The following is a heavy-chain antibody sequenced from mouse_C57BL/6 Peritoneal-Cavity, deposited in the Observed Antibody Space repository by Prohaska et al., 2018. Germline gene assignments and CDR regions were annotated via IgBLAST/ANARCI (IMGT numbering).Heavy chain of an antibody. D-gene: IGHD2-1*01. Sequence: EVQLLETGGGLVQPGGSRGLSCEGSGFTFSGFWMSWVRQTPGKTMEWIGDINSEGSEIKYAPSIKDRCTIFRDNDKSTLYLQMSNVRSEDTATYFFMRDGNYWYLDVWCTGTTGTGSS. J-gene: IGHJ1*02. CDR3: MRDGNYWYLDV. CDR1: GFTFSGFW. V-gene: IGHV11-2*01. CDR2: INSEGSEI.